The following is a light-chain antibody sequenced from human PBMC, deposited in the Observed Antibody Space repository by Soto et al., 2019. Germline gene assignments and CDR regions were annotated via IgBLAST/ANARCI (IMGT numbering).Light chain of an antibody. J-gene: IGKJ2*01. V-gene: IGKV1-33*01. CDR1: QGISKD. CDR2: EAS. Sequence: DIQMTQSPSSLSASVGDRVTITCQASQGISKDLNWYQQKPGKAPKLLMYEASNLETGVPSRFSGSGSQTDFTFTITSLQPADIATYYCQQYYYLPYTFGQGTKLQI. CDR3: QQYYYLPYT.